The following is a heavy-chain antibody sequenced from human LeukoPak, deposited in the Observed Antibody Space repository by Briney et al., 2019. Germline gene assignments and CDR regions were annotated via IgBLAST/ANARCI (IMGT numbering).Heavy chain of an antibody. CDR3: ARRGASAPGTTIDY. V-gene: IGHV4-39*01. Sequence: SETLSLTCTVSGGSISSSSYYWGWIRQPPGKGLEWIGSIYYSGSTYYNPSLKSRVTISVDTSKNQFSLKLSSVTAADTAVYYCARRGASAPGTTIDYWGQGTLVTVSS. J-gene: IGHJ4*02. D-gene: IGHD1-7*01. CDR1: GGSISSSSYY. CDR2: IYYSGST.